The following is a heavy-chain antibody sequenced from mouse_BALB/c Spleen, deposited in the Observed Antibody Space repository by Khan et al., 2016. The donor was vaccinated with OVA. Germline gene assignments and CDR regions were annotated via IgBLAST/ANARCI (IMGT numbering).Heavy chain of an antibody. CDR1: GYTFTSNT. CDR3: ARRTTVYSMDY. V-gene: IGHV1-4*01. Sequence: QVQLQQSGAELARPGASVKMSCKASGYTFTSNTMHWVKQRPGQGLEWIGYINPNSAYTNYNQNFKDKATLTADKSSSTAYMQLSSLTSDDSAVYYWARRTTVYSMDYWGQGTSVTGSS. D-gene: IGHD1-1*01. J-gene: IGHJ4*01. CDR2: INPNSAYT.